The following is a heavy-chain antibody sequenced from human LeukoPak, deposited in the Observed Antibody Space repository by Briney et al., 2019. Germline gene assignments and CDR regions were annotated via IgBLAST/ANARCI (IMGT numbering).Heavy chain of an antibody. CDR1: GFTFTTYS. CDR3: ARARDYGGNTGAFDI. D-gene: IGHD4-23*01. Sequence: TGGSLRLSCEASGFTFTTYSMTWVRQTPGEGLEWVSSISTRDTFINYADSVKGRFTISRDNAKNSLFLQMTSLRAEDTAMYYCARARDYGGNTGAFDIWGQGTMVTVSS. J-gene: IGHJ3*02. CDR2: ISTRDTFI. V-gene: IGHV3-21*01.